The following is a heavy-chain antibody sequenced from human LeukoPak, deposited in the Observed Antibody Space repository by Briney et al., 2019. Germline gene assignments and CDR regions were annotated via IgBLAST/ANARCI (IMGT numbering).Heavy chain of an antibody. CDR1: GGSISSYY. J-gene: IGHJ4*02. CDR2: IYYSGST. Sequence: SETLSLTCTVSGGSISSYYWSWIRQPPGKGLEWIGYIYYSGSTNYNPSLKSRVTISVDTSKDQFSLKLSSVTAADTAVYYCAREVGSSSWYGYYFDYWGQGTLVTVPS. D-gene: IGHD6-13*01. V-gene: IGHV4-59*01. CDR3: AREVGSSSWYGYYFDY.